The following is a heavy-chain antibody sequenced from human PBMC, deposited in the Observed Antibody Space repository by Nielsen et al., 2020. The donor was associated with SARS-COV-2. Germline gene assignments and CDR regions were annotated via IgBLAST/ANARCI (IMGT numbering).Heavy chain of an antibody. Sequence: SLKISCAASGFTFSSYGMHWVRQAPGKGLEWVAVISYDGSNKYYADSVKGRFTISRDNSKNTLYLQMNSLRAEDTAVYYCANQGGDSAIWGQGTMVTVSS. J-gene: IGHJ3*02. V-gene: IGHV3-30*18. D-gene: IGHD2-21*01. CDR2: ISYDGSNK. CDR3: ANQGGDSAI. CDR1: GFTFSSYG.